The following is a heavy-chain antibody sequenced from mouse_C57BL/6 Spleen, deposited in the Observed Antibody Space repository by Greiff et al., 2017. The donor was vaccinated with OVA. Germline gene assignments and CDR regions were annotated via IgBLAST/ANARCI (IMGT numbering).Heavy chain of an antibody. CDR3: ATMVTTEGDY. CDR2: IYPRDGST. Sequence: QVQLKQSGPELVKPGASVKLSCKASGYTFTSYDINWVKQRPGQGLEWIGWIYPRDGSTKYNEKFKGKATLTVDTSSSTAYMELHSRTSEDSAVYFCATMVTTEGDYWGQGTTLTVSS. V-gene: IGHV1-85*01. D-gene: IGHD2-2*01. J-gene: IGHJ2*01. CDR1: GYTFTSYD.